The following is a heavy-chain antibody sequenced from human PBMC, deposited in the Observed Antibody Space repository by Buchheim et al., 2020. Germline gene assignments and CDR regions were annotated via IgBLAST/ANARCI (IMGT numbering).Heavy chain of an antibody. J-gene: IGHJ6*02. D-gene: IGHD6-13*01. V-gene: IGHV3-30-3*01. CDR3: ARDKPGWGQQPWFTMDV. Sequence: QVQLHQWGAGLLKPSETLSLTCAVYGGSFSDYYWSWIRQSPGKGLEWVAVISYDGSNKYYADSVKGRFTISRDNSKNTLYLQMNSLRAEDTAVYYCARDKPGWGQQPWFTMDVWGQGTT. CDR1: GGSFSDYY. CDR2: ISYDGSNK.